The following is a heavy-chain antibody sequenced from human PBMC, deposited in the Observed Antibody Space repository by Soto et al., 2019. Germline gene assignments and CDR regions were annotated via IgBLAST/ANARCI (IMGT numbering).Heavy chain of an antibody. J-gene: IGHJ5*02. Sequence: GGSLRLSCAASGFTFSSCAMGWVRQVPGRGLEWVAGSNWNGLDLAYADSVRGRFTISRDNSKNSLYLQMNSLRAEDTAVYYCAGEGAGYNWFDPWGQGTLVTVSS. V-gene: IGHV3-20*04. D-gene: IGHD1-26*01. CDR3: AGEGAGYNWFDP. CDR2: SNWNGLDL. CDR1: GFTFSSCA.